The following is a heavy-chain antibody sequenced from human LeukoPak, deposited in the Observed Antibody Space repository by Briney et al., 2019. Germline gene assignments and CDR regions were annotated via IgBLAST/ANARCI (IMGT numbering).Heavy chain of an antibody. D-gene: IGHD2-2*01. CDR3: AKDLPATALDY. CDR2: ISYDGSNK. J-gene: IGHJ4*02. Sequence: GGSLRLSCAASGFTFSSYGMHWVRQAPGKGLEWVAVISYDGSNKYYADSVKGRFTISRDNSENTLYLQMNSLRAEDTAVYYCAKDLPATALDYWGQGTLVTVSS. CDR1: GFTFSSYG. V-gene: IGHV3-30*18.